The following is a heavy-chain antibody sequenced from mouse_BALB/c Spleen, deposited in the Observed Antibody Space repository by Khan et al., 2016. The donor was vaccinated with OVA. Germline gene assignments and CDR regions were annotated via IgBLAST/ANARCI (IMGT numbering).Heavy chain of an antibody. J-gene: IGHJ2*01. CDR3: TRDRFDY. Sequence: VQLVESGAELAKPGASVKMSCKASGYTFTTYWMHWVKQRPGQGLEWIGYINPTSGYTDYNEKFKDKATLSADKSSSTAYMQLSSLTSEDSAVYYGTRDRFDYWGQGTIVTVSA. CDR1: GYTFTTYW. CDR2: INPTSGYT. V-gene: IGHV1-7*01.